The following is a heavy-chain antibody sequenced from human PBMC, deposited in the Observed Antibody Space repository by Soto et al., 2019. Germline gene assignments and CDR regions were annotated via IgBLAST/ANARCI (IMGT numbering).Heavy chain of an antibody. CDR1: GYTFTGYY. V-gene: IGHV1-2*02. CDR3: ARSYSSGWNWFDP. Sequence: ASVKVSCKASGYTFTGYYMHWVRQAPGQGLEWMGWINPNSGGTNYAQKFQGRVTMTRDTSISTAYMELSRLTSDDTAVYYCARSYSSGWNWFDPWGQGTQVTVSS. J-gene: IGHJ5*02. CDR2: INPNSGGT. D-gene: IGHD6-25*01.